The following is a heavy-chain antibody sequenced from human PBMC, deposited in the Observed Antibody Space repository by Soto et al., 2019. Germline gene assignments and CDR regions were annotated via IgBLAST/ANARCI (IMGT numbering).Heavy chain of an antibody. CDR3: ARESEDLTSNFDY. CDR2: ISSTTNYI. V-gene: IGHV3-21*06. J-gene: IGHJ4*02. CDR1: GFTFTRYI. Sequence: PGGSLRLSCAASGFTFTRYIMNWVRQSPGKGLEWVSSISSTTNYIYYGDSMKGRFTISRDNAKNSLYLEMNSLRAEDTAVYYCARESEDLTSNFDYWGQGTLVTVSS.